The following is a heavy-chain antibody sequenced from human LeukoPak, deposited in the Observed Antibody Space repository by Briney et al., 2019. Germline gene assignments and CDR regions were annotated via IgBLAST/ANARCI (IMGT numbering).Heavy chain of an antibody. CDR2: IYYSGST. CDR1: GFTFSSYG. D-gene: IGHD2-15*01. V-gene: IGHV4-31*02. Sequence: LRLSCAASGFTFSSYGMHWVRQHPGKGLEWIGYIYYSGSTYYNPSLKSRVTISVDTSKNQFSLKLSSVTAADTAVYYCARDAVGYCSGGSCYSWGQGTLVTVSS. CDR3: ARDAVGYCSGGSCYS. J-gene: IGHJ4*02.